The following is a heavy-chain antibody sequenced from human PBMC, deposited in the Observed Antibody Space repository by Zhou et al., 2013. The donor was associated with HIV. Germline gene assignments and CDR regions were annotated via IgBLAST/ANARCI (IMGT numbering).Heavy chain of an antibody. V-gene: IGHV1-18*01. CDR3: ARAMRRIIVSYYYYGMDV. D-gene: IGHD3-16*02. Sequence: QVQLVQSGAEVKKPGASAKVSCKASGYNFTKYGISWVRQAPGQGLEWMGWISGYNGKTSYAQKFQDRVTMTTDTSTTTVYMELRSLRSDDTAVYYCARAMRRIIVSYYYYGMDVWAKGP. CDR2: ISGYNGKT. J-gene: IGHJ6*02. CDR1: GYNFTKYG.